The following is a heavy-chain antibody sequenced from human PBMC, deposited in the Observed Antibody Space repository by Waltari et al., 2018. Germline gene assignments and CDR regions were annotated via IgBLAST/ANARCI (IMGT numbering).Heavy chain of an antibody. Sequence: EVQLVESGGGLVKPGGSLRLSCAASGLPFITYTLNWVRQAPGEGLEWVSSISSTSSYIYYADSVKGRFTISRDNAKNSLYLQMNSLRGEDTAVYYCAKDRISTSYYYYYHMDVWGQGTTVTVSS. CDR2: ISSTSSYI. D-gene: IGHD3-16*01. V-gene: IGHV3-21*01. CDR3: AKDRISTSYYYYYHMDV. CDR1: GLPFITYT. J-gene: IGHJ6*02.